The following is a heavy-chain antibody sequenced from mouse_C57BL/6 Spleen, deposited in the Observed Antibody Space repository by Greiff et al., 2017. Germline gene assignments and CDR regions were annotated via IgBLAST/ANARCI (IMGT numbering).Heavy chain of an antibody. CDR3: ARFGTTVVADFDY. J-gene: IGHJ2*01. CDR1: GYAFSSSW. Sequence: VQLQQSGPELVKPGASVKISCKASGYAFSSSWMNWVKQRPGKGLEWIGRIYPGDGDTNYNGKFKGKATLTADKSSSTAYMQLSSLTSEDSAVYCCARFGTTVVADFDYWGQGTTLTVSS. CDR2: IYPGDGDT. V-gene: IGHV1-82*01. D-gene: IGHD1-1*01.